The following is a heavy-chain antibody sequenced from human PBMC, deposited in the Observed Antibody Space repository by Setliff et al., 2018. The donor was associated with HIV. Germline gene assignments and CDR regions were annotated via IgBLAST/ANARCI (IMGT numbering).Heavy chain of an antibody. CDR2: IVGSGFTT. CDR1: GFTFSHYA. Sequence: AGGSLRLSCAASGFTFSHYAMSWVRQAPGRGLEYISSIVGSGFTTYYADSVKGRFTMSRDNSENTLYLQMNSLRAEDTAVYYCAKGDTVMISFVFNVWGQGTTVTVSS. D-gene: IGHD4-4*01. J-gene: IGHJ3*01. CDR3: AKGDTVMISFVFNV. V-gene: IGHV3-23*01.